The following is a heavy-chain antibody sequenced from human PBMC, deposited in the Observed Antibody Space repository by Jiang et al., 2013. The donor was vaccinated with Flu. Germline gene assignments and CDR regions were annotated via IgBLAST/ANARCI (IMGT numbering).Heavy chain of an antibody. CDR2: ISAYNGNT. D-gene: IGHD2-15*01. V-gene: IGHV1-18*01. Sequence: WVRQAPGQGLEWMGWISAYNGNTNYAQKLQGRVTMTTDTSTSTAYMELRSLRSDDTAVYYCTLVVVAANNWFDPWGQGTLVTVSS. J-gene: IGHJ5*02. CDR3: TLVVVAANNWFDP.